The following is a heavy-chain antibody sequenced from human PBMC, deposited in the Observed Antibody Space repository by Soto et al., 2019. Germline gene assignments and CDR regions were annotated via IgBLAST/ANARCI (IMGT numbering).Heavy chain of an antibody. CDR3: ARDQGSHPGD. CDR1: GVSISSDNW. Sequence: QVQLQESGPGLVRPSGTVSLTCAVSGVSISSDNWWSWVRQPPGKALEWIGEIHHSGSTKYNPSLKSRVTMSVFPSKVLFSLTLNSVTAADTAFYYCARDQGSHPGDWGQGTLVSVSS. J-gene: IGHJ4*02. V-gene: IGHV4-4*02. D-gene: IGHD6-13*01. CDR2: IHHSGST.